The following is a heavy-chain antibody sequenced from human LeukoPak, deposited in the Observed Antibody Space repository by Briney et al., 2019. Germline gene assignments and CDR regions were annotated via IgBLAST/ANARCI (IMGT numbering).Heavy chain of an antibody. CDR2: LSGSGDST. CDR1: GLTFSTYA. Sequence: GGSLRLSCAASGLTFSTYAMSWVRQAPGKGLEWVSTLSGSGDSTYYADSVKGRFTISRDNSKNTLFLQMNSLRVEDTAVYYCAKKVGGVYVMDVWGQGTTVTVSS. J-gene: IGHJ6*02. V-gene: IGHV3-23*01. CDR3: AKKVGGVYVMDV. D-gene: IGHD3-16*01.